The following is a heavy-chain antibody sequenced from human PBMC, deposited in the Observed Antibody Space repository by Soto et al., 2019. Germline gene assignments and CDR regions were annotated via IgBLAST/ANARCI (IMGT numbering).Heavy chain of an antibody. CDR2: ISSSGSTI. V-gene: IGHV3-48*03. Sequence: GGSLRLSCAASGFTFSSYEMNWVRQAPGKGLEWVSYISSSGSTIYYADSVKGRFTISRDNAKNSLYLQMNSLRAEDTAVYYCARDVFGVDLGGMDVWGQGTTVTVSS. CDR3: ARDVFGVDLGGMDV. CDR1: GFTFSSYE. D-gene: IGHD3-3*01. J-gene: IGHJ6*02.